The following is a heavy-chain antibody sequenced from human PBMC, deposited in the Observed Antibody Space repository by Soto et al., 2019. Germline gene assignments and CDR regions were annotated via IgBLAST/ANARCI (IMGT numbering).Heavy chain of an antibody. CDR3: ASETVGATDYYYGMDV. CDR2: IIPIFGTA. D-gene: IGHD1-26*01. J-gene: IGHJ6*02. V-gene: IGHV1-69*01. Sequence: QVQLVQSGAEVKKPGSSVKVSCKASGGTFSSYAISWVRQAPGQGLEWMGGIIPIFGTANYAQKFQGRVTITADESTSTAYIELSSLRSEDTAVYYCASETVGATDYYYGMDVWGQGTTVTVSS. CDR1: GGTFSSYA.